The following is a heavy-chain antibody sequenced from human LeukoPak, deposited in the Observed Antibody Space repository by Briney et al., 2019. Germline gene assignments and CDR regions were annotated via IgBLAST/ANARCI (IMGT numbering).Heavy chain of an antibody. CDR2: IFPSDSDT. Sequence: GESLKISCKGSGYSFTTYWIAWVRQMPGKGLEWMGIIFPSDSDTRYSPSFQGQVTISADKSISTAYLQWSSLKASDTAIFYCARSGVSGYGWDYWGQGTLATVSS. J-gene: IGHJ4*02. CDR3: ARSGVSGYGWDY. D-gene: IGHD5-12*01. V-gene: IGHV5-51*01. CDR1: GYSFTTYW.